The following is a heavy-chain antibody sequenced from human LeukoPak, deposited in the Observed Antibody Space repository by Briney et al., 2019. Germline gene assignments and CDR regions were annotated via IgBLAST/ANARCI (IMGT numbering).Heavy chain of an antibody. CDR3: VRRFLEWLLPDY. D-gene: IGHD3-3*01. CDR2: ISSSSSYI. J-gene: IGHJ4*02. V-gene: IGHV3-21*01. Sequence: PAGSLRLSCAASGFTFSSYSKNWVRQAPGKGLEWSSSISSSSSYIYYADSVKGRFTISRDNAKNSLYLQMNSLRGEDTAVYYCVRRFLEWLLPDYWGQGTLVTVSS. CDR1: GFTFSSYS.